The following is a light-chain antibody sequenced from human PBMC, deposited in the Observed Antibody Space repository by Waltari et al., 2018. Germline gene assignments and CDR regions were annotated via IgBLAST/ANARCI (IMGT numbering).Light chain of an antibody. V-gene: IGLV1-51*01. CDR3: GTWDSSLSTVV. CDR1: NSNIGNNY. Sequence: QSVLTQPPSVSAAPGQKVTISCSGSNSNIGNNYVSWYQQLPGAAPKGLIYDNNKRPSGIPDRFSGSASGTSATLGITGLQTGDEADYYCGTWDSSLSTVVFGGGTRLTVL. J-gene: IGLJ2*01. CDR2: DNN.